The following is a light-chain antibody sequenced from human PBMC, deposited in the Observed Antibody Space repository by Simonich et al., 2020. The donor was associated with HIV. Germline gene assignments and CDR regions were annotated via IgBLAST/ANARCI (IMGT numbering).Light chain of an antibody. CDR3: QQYNNWPPWT. V-gene: IGKV3-15*01. J-gene: IGKJ1*01. CDR2: GAT. CDR1: QSVSSN. Sequence: EIVMTQSPATLSVSPGERAPLPCRPSQSVSSNLAWYQQKPGQAPRLLIYGATTRATGIPARFSGSGSGTEFTLTISSLQSEDFAVYYCQQYNNWPPWTFGQGTKVEIK.